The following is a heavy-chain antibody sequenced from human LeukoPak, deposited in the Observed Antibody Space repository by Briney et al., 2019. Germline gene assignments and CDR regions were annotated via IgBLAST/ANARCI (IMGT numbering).Heavy chain of an antibody. CDR1: GFTFNNYA. Sequence: PGGSLRLSCAASGFTFNNYAMHWVRQAPGKGLEWVAVISYDGSNKYYADSVKGRFTISRDNSKNTLYLQMNSLRAEDTAVYYCARRHYFDWLHARDDPEDAFDIWGQGTMVTVSS. CDR2: ISYDGSNK. D-gene: IGHD3-9*01. V-gene: IGHV3-30-3*01. CDR3: ARRHYFDWLHARDDPEDAFDI. J-gene: IGHJ3*02.